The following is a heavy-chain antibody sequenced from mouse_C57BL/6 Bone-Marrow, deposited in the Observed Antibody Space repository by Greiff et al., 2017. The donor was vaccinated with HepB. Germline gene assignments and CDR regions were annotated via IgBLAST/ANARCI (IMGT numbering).Heavy chain of an antibody. Sequence: VQLVQSGAELVKPGASVKLSCKASGYTFTSYGISWVKQRTGQGLEWIGEIYPRSGNTNYNEKFKGKATLTADKSSSTAYMELRSLTSEDSAVYFCARGYYDCGGAWFADWGKGTLVTVSA. CDR1: GYTFTSYG. D-gene: IGHD2-4*01. J-gene: IGHJ3*01. CDR3: ARGYYDCGGAWFAD. CDR2: IYPRSGNT. V-gene: IGHV1-81*01.